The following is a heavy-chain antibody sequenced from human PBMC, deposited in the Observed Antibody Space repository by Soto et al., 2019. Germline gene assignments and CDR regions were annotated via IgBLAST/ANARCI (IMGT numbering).Heavy chain of an antibody. CDR2: IYPGDSDT. Sequence: GESLKISCKGSGYTFTNYWIGWVRQMPGKGLEWMGIIYPGDSDTTYSPSFQGQVTISADKSISTAYLQWSSLKASDTAIYYCARQDSSGWVDAFDIWGQGTMVTVSS. CDR3: ARQDSSGWVDAFDI. V-gene: IGHV5-51*01. CDR1: GYTFTNYW. D-gene: IGHD6-19*01. J-gene: IGHJ3*02.